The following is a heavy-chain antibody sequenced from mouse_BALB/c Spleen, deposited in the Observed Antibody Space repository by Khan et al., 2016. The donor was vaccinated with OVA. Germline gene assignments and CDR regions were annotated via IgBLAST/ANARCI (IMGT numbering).Heavy chain of an antibody. J-gene: IGHJ3*01. CDR1: GYTFTSYY. Sequence: VQLQESGDELVKPGASVKLSCKASGYTFTSYYMYWVKQRPGQGLEWIGEINPNNGDTNFNEKFKSKATLTVDKSSSTAYMQLSSLTSEDSAVYYCKRTGYGSFSYWGQGTLVTVSA. CDR3: KRTGYGSFSY. CDR2: INPNNGDT. V-gene: IGHV1S81*02. D-gene: IGHD2-2*01.